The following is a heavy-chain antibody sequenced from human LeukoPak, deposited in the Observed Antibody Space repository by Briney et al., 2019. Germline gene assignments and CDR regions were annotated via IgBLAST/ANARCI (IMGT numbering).Heavy chain of an antibody. CDR3: ARRRLGYYFDY. Sequence: SETPSLTCGVYGGSFSGYYWSWIRQPPGKGLEWIGEINPRGSTNYNPSLKSRVTLSADTSKNQFSLTLNSVTAADTAVYYCARRRLGYYFDYWGQGTLVTVSS. D-gene: IGHD5-24*01. CDR2: INPRGST. CDR1: GGSFSGYY. J-gene: IGHJ4*02. V-gene: IGHV4-34*01.